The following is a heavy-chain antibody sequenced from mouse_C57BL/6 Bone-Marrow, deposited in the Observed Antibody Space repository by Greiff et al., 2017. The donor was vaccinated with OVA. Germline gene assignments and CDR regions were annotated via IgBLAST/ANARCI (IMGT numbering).Heavy chain of an antibody. CDR2: INPSTGGT. V-gene: IGHV1-42*01. Sequence: VQLQQSGPELVKPGASVKISCKASGYSFTGYYMNWVKQSPEKSLEWIGEINPSTGGTTYNQKFKAKATLTVDKSSSTAYMQLKSLTSEDSAVYYCARDYDYDPWFAYWGQGTLVTVSA. CDR1: GYSFTGYY. J-gene: IGHJ3*01. CDR3: ARDYDYDPWFAY. D-gene: IGHD2-4*01.